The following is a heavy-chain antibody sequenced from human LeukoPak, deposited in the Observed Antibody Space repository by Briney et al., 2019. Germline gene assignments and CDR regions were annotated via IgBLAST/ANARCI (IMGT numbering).Heavy chain of an antibody. CDR3: AKDWYYYASSGYYY. CDR1: GFTFSSYG. CDR2: ISYDGSNK. Sequence: PGGSLRLSCAASGFTFSSYGMHWVRQAPGKGLEWVAVISYDGSNKYYADSVKGRFTISRDNSKNTLYLQMNSLRAEDTAVYYCAKDWYYYASSGYYYWGQGTLVTVSS. D-gene: IGHD3-22*01. J-gene: IGHJ4*02. V-gene: IGHV3-30*18.